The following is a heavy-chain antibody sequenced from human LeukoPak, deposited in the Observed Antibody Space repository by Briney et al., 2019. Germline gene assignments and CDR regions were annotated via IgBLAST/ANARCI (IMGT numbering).Heavy chain of an antibody. D-gene: IGHD6-25*01. V-gene: IGHV3-23*01. CDR1: GFTFSNYG. CDR2: ISDSSGST. CDR3: AKDRGTSLCDAFDI. J-gene: IGHJ3*02. Sequence: GGSLRLSCAASGFTFSNYGMSWVRQAPGKGLEWVSVISDSSGSTYYADSVKGRFTISRDNSKNTLYLQMNSLRAEDTAVYYCAKDRGTSLCDAFDIWGQGTMVTVSS.